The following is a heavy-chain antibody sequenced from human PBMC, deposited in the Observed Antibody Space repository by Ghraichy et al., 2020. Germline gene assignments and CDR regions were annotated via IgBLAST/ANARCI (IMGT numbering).Heavy chain of an antibody. CDR1: GFTFSSYA. Sequence: GGSLRLSCAASGFTFSSYAMSWVRQAPGKGLEWVSAISGSGGSTYYADSVKGRFTISRDNSKNTLYLQMNSLRAEDTAVYYCAKDPEYYYDSSGYNNWGQGTLVTVSS. CDR2: ISGSGGST. J-gene: IGHJ4*02. D-gene: IGHD3-22*01. CDR3: AKDPEYYYDSSGYNN. V-gene: IGHV3-23*01.